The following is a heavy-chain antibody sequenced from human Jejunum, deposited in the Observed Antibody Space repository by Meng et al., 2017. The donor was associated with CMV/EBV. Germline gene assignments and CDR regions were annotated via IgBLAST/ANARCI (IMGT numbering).Heavy chain of an antibody. CDR1: GYTFPRYG. D-gene: IGHD2-21*02. V-gene: IGHV1-18*01. CDR2: ISTYNGNT. CDR3: ARGVVTMTRYYFDY. J-gene: IGHJ4*02. Sequence: GYTFPRYGISWVRQAPGQGLEWMGWISTYNGNTHYAQKLQGRATMTTDTSTSTAYMEVRSLKSDDTAVYYCARGVVTMTRYYFDYWGQGTLVTVSS.